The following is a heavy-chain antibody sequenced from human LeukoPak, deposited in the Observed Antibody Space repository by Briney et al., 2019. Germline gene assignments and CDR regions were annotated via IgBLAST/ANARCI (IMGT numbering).Heavy chain of an antibody. Sequence: GRSLRLSCTASGFTFNDHAMYWVRQAPGKGLEWVSGINWNSDNIGYADSVKGRFTISRDDAKNSLFLQMNSLRTEDTALYYCARASYYYDTTGLGAVDIWGQGTMVTVSS. D-gene: IGHD3-22*01. CDR1: GFTFNDHA. CDR2: INWNSDNI. J-gene: IGHJ3*02. V-gene: IGHV3-9*01. CDR3: ARASYYYDTTGLGAVDI.